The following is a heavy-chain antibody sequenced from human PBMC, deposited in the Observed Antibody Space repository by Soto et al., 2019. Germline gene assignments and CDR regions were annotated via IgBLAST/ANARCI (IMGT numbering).Heavy chain of an antibody. J-gene: IGHJ4*02. CDR3: AREDSIIIPAVSDF. CDR1: GFTFSSYA. V-gene: IGHV3-64*04. D-gene: IGHD2-2*01. Sequence: PGGSLRLSCSASGFTFSSYAMHWVRQAPGKGLEYVSAISSNGGSTYYADSVKGRFTISRDNAKNSVSLQMNTLRVEDTAVYYCAREDSIIIPAVSDFWGQGTLVTVSS. CDR2: ISSNGGST.